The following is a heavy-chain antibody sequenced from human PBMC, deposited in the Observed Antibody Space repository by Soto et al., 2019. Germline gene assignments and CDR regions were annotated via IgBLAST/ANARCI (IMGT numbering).Heavy chain of an antibody. CDR2: ISYDGILK. CDR1: GFTFSAFG. J-gene: IGHJ6*02. Sequence: QVHLVESGGGVVQPGRSLRLSCEASGFTFSAFGMHWVRQAPGKGLEWVAIISYDGILKYYADSVKGRFTISRDTSKSALYLHMNSLRPEDTAVYYCAKDFKISGGHYGSLNYYYGMDVWGQGTTVTVSS. CDR3: AKDFKISGGHYGSLNYYYGMDV. D-gene: IGHD3-10*01. V-gene: IGHV3-30*18.